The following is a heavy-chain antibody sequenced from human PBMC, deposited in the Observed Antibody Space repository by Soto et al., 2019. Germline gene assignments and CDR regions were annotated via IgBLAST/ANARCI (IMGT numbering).Heavy chain of an antibody. V-gene: IGHV3-66*01. Sequence: GGSLRLSCAASGFTVSSNYMNWVRQAPGKGLEWVSFIYSGGNTYYADSVKGRFTISRDNSKNMLYLQMSSLRVEDTAVYYCGSTNYNPSLKSRVTISVDTSKNQFSLKLSSVTAADTAVYYCARHLLLYYYDRSGYYLRDAFDIWGQGTMVTVSS. CDR2: IYSGGNT. CDR3: GSTNYNPSLKSRVTISVDTSKNQFSLKLSSVTAADTAVYYCARHLLLYYYDRSGYYLRDAFDI. CDR1: GFTVSSNY. J-gene: IGHJ3*02. D-gene: IGHD3-10*01.